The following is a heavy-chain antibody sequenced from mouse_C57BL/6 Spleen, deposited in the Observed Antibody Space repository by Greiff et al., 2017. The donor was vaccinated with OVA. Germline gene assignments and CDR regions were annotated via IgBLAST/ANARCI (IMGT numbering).Heavy chain of an antibody. J-gene: IGHJ3*01. V-gene: IGHV1-22*01. CDR1: GYTFTDYN. D-gene: IGHD2-5*01. CDR3: ARSRSNTRAWFAY. CDR2: INPNNGGT. Sequence: EVKLMESGPELVKPGASVKMSCKASGYTFTDYNMHWVKQSHGKSLEWIGYINPNNGGTSYNQKFKGKATLTVNKSSSTAYMELRSLTSEESAVYYCARSRSNTRAWFAYWGQGTLVTVSA.